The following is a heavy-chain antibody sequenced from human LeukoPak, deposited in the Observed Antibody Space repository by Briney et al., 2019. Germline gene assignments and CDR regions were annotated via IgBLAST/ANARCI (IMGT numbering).Heavy chain of an antibody. CDR1: GFTFSSYW. D-gene: IGHD4/OR15-4a*01. CDR2: IKQDGSEK. Sequence: GGSLRLSCAASGFTFSSYWMSWVRQAPGKGLEWVANIKQDGSEKYYVDSVKGRFTISRDNAKNSLYLQMNSLRAEDTAIYYCARGQGATVPQVSKNWFDPWGQGTRVTVSS. J-gene: IGHJ5*02. CDR3: ARGQGATVPQVSKNWFDP. V-gene: IGHV3-7*01.